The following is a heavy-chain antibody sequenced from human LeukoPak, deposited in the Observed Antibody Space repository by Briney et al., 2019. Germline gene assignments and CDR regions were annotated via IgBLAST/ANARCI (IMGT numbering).Heavy chain of an antibody. Sequence: GGSLRLSCAAPGFTFSSDSMNWVRQAPGKGLEWVSSISSSSTYIYYADSVKGRFTISRDNAKNSLFLHMNSLRAEDTAVYYCAGDYGDPAYSYGLAYFDSWGQGTLVTVSS. J-gene: IGHJ4*02. V-gene: IGHV3-21*01. D-gene: IGHD5-18*01. CDR3: AGDYGDPAYSYGLAYFDS. CDR2: ISSSSTYI. CDR1: GFTFSSDS.